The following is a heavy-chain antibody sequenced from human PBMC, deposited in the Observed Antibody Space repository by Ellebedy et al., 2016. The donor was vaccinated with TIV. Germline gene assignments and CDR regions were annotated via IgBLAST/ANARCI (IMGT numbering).Heavy chain of an antibody. CDR3: ARENSSDWSIHYNYYMDV. V-gene: IGHV1-69*10. J-gene: IGHJ6*03. D-gene: IGHD6-19*01. Sequence: AASVKVSCKASGTTFSSYAISWVRQAPGQGLEWMGGIIPILGVPNYAQKFRGRVTITADTSTTTAFMEVSSLRSDDTAVYYCARENSSDWSIHYNYYMDVWGKGTTVTVSS. CDR2: IIPILGVP. CDR1: GTTFSSYA.